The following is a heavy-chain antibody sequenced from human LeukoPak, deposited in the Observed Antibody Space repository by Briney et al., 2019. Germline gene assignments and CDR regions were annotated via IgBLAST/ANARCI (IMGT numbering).Heavy chain of an antibody. J-gene: IGHJ4*02. CDR3: ARRGPGYSYGYYFDY. D-gene: IGHD5-18*01. CDR2: IIPIFGTA. V-gene: IGHV1-69*01. Sequence: KISCQASGGTFSSYAISWVRQAPGQGLEWMGGIIPIFGTANYAQKFQGRVTITADESTSTAYMELSSLRSEDTAVYYCARRGPGYSYGYYFDYWGQGTLVTVSS. CDR1: GGTFSSYA.